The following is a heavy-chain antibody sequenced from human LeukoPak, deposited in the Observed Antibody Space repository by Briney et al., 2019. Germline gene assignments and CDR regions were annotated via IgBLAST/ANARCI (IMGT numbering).Heavy chain of an antibody. D-gene: IGHD6-19*01. CDR3: AKPGYSSGWYPAYYYYMDV. Sequence: GGSLRLSCAASGFTFSSYAMSWVRQAPGKGLEWVSAISGSGGSTYYADSVKGRFTISRDNSKNTLYLQMNSLRAEDTAVYYCAKPGYSSGWYPAYYYYMDVWGKGTTVTVSS. CDR2: ISGSGGST. J-gene: IGHJ6*03. CDR1: GFTFSSYA. V-gene: IGHV3-23*01.